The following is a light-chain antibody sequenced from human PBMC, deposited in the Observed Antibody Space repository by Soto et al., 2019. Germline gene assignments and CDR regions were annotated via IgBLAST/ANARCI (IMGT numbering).Light chain of an antibody. CDR2: GAS. V-gene: IGKV3-15*01. J-gene: IGKJ2*01. CDR3: QQYNNWPPMST. CDR1: QSVSSN. Sequence: EIVMTQSPATLSVSPGERATLSCRASQSVSSNLAWYQQKPCQAPRLLIYGASTRATGIPARFSGSGSGTEFTLHISSLQSEDFAVYYCQQYNNWPPMSTFGQGTKLEIK.